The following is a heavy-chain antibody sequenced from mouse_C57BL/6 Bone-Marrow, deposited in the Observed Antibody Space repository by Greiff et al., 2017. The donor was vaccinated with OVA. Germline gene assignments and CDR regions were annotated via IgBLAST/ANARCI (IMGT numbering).Heavy chain of an antibody. Sequence: QVQLQQPGAELVKPGASVKMSCKASGYTFTSYWITWVKQRPGQGLEWIGDIYPGSGSTNYNEKFKSKATLTVDTSSSTAYMQLSSLTSEDSAVYYCARSISYDYGAWFAYWGQGTLVTVSA. CDR1: GYTFTSYW. CDR2: IYPGSGST. D-gene: IGHD2-4*01. CDR3: ARSISYDYGAWFAY. J-gene: IGHJ3*01. V-gene: IGHV1-55*01.